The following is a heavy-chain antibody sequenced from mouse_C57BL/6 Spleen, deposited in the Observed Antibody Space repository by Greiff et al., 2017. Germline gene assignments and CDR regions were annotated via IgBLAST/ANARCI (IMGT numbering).Heavy chain of an antibody. CDR1: GYTFTSYW. J-gene: IGHJ4*01. CDR3: ARGNDYDVYYAMDY. D-gene: IGHD2-4*01. Sequence: QVQLQQPGAELVRPGSSVKLSCKASGYTFTSYWMHWVKQRPIQGLEWIGNIDPSDSETHYNQKFKDKATLTVDKSSSTAYMQLSSLTSEDSAVYYCARGNDYDVYYAMDYWGQGTSVTVSS. V-gene: IGHV1-52*01. CDR2: IDPSDSET.